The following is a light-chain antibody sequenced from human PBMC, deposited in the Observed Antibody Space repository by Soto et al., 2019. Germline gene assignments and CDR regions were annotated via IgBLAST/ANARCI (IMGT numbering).Light chain of an antibody. CDR3: QQYDLYSA. CDR2: TAS. Sequence: DIQMTQSPSTLSASVGDRVTITCRASQNIKSHLAWYQQKPGKAPKLLIYTASGLQSGVPSRFSGSGSGTEFTLTISSLQPDDFATFYCQQYDLYSAFGQGTKVEIK. CDR1: QNIKSH. J-gene: IGKJ1*01. V-gene: IGKV1-5*03.